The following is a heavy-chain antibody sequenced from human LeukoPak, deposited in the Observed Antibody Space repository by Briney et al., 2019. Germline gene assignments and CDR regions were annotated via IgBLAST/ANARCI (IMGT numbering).Heavy chain of an antibody. J-gene: IGHJ4*02. Sequence: EASVKVSCKASGYTFTSYYMHWVRQAPGQGLEWMRIINPSGGSTNYAQKFQGRVTMTRDMSTSTVYMELSRLRSEDTAVYYCARDEGCSSTSCLFDYWGQGTLVTVSS. CDR2: INPSGGST. V-gene: IGHV1-46*01. D-gene: IGHD2-2*01. CDR1: GYTFTSYY. CDR3: ARDEGCSSTSCLFDY.